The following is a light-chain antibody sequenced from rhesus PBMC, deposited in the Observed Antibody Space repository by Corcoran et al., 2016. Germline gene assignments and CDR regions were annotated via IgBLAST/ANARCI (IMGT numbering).Light chain of an antibody. J-gene: IGKJ2*01. Sequence: DIQLTQSPSSLSASVGDRVTITCRASQGISSYLAWYQPNPGKAPKLLIYGAANLERGVPSRFSGSGSGTDFTLTISSLQPEDFAVYYCQQRNSYPYSFGQGTKVEIK. CDR3: QQRNSYPYS. CDR2: GAA. V-gene: IGKV1-38*01. CDR1: QGISSY.